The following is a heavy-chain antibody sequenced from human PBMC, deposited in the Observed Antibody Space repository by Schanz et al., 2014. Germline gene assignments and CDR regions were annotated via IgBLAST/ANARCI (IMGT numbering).Heavy chain of an antibody. V-gene: IGHV1-69*08. CDR2: IVPIAGIT. CDR1: GGTFSSDT. J-gene: IGHJ5*02. D-gene: IGHD3-22*01. Sequence: QVQLVQSEAVVKKPGSSVKVSCKASGGTFSSDTFSWVRQAPGQGLEWMGRIVPIAGITNYAQRFQGRVTITADKSSDTAYMELSSLRSEDTAVYYCAREVGLYDRGWFDPWGQGTLVTVSS. CDR3: AREVGLYDRGWFDP.